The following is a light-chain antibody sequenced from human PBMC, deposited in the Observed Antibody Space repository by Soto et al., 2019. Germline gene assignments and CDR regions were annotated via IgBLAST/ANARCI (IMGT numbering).Light chain of an antibody. Sequence: QSVLTQPPSASGTPGQRVTISCSGSSSNIGSNTVNLYQQLPGTAPKLLIYSNNQRPSGVPDRFPGSKSGTSASLAISGLQSEDEANYYCAAWXXXLXXXVFGTGTXXT. V-gene: IGLV1-44*01. CDR3: AAWXXXLXXXV. J-gene: IGLJ1*01. CDR1: SSNIGSNT. CDR2: SNN.